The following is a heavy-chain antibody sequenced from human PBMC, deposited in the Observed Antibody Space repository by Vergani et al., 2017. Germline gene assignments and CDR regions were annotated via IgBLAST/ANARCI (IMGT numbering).Heavy chain of an antibody. J-gene: IGHJ6*02. D-gene: IGHD2-21*01. V-gene: IGHV3-15*07. CDR1: GFSFRNAW. CDR3: TTDPRYCGDGSCYWLRDHHYYGMDV. Sequence: EVQLVESGGGIVKPGGSLRLSCVASGFSFRNAWMNWVRRTPGKGLEWVGRIISTFDRGTTDYAAAVKGRFTISRDDSKNTLFLQMNGLKTEDIGVYYCTTDPRYCGDGSCYWLRDHHYYGMDVWGQGTTVTVSS. CDR2: IISTFDRGTT.